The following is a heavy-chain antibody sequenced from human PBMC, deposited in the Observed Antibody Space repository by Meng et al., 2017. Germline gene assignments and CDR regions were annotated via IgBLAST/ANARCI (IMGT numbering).Heavy chain of an antibody. V-gene: IGHV4-34*01. CDR3: ARGTVGGYYYPYYFDY. CDR2: INHSGTT. J-gene: IGHJ4*02. Sequence: SETLSLTCAVYGGSFSGYYWSWIRQPPGKGLEWIGEINHSGTTNYNPSLKSRVTISLDTSKNQFSLKLSSVTAADTAVYYCARGTVGGYYYPYYFDYWGQGTLVTVSS. D-gene: IGHD3-22*01. CDR1: GGSFSGYY.